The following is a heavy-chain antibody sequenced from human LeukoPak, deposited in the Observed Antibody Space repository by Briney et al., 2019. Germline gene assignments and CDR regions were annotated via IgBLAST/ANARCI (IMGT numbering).Heavy chain of an antibody. V-gene: IGHV3-21*04. Sequence: GGSLRLSCAASGFTFSSYSMNWVRQAPGKGLEWVSSISSSSSYIYYADSVKGRFTISRDNSKNTLYLQMNSLRAEDTAVYYCARYTAMVTVSFDYWGQGTLVTVSS. CDR3: ARYTAMVTVSFDY. CDR2: ISSSSSYI. J-gene: IGHJ4*02. D-gene: IGHD5-18*01. CDR1: GFTFSSYS.